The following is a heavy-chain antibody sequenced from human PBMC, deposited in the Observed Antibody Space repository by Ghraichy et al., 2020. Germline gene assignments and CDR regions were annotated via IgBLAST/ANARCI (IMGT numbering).Heavy chain of an antibody. V-gene: IGHV3-21*01. CDR1: GFTFSGYS. CDR3: ARGYYYDSSGYFYFDY. J-gene: IGHJ4*02. Sequence: GVLNISCAASGFTFSGYSMNWVRQAPGKGLEWVSSITSSSSYIYYADSVKGRFTISRDNAKNSLYLQMNSLRAEDTAVYYCARGYYYDSSGYFYFDYWGQGTLVTVSS. CDR2: ITSSSSYI. D-gene: IGHD3-22*01.